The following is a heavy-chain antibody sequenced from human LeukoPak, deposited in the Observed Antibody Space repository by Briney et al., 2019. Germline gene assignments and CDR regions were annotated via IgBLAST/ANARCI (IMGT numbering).Heavy chain of an antibody. CDR2: ISYDGSNK. Sequence: GGSLRLSCAASGFTFSSYGMHWVRQAPGKGLEWVAVISYDGSNKYYADSVKGRFTISRDNSKNTLYLQMNSLRAEVTAVYYCAKRTVWFGTHAPDDAFDIWGQGTMVTVSS. CDR3: AKRTVWFGTHAPDDAFDI. J-gene: IGHJ3*02. V-gene: IGHV3-30*18. CDR1: GFTFSSYG. D-gene: IGHD3-10*01.